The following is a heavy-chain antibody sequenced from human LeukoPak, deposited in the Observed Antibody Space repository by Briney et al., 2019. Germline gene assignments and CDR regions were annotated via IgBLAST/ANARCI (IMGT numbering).Heavy chain of an antibody. Sequence: GASVKVSCKVSGYTLTELTMHWVRQAPGKGLEWMGGFDPEDGETIYAQKFQGRVTMTEDTSTDTAYMELTSLTSEDTAVYYCAIWGTGSFLDPAFDYWGQGTLVTGSS. CDR3: AIWGTGSFLDPAFDY. J-gene: IGHJ4*02. CDR2: FDPEDGET. V-gene: IGHV1-24*01. D-gene: IGHD1-26*01. CDR1: GYTLTELT.